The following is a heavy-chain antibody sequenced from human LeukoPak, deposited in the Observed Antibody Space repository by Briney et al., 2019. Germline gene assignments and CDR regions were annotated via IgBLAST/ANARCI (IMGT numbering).Heavy chain of an antibody. V-gene: IGHV4-34*01. J-gene: IGHJ4*02. CDR2: INHSGST. D-gene: IGHD2-15*01. CDR3: ARASGGGYYFDY. CDR1: GGSFSGYY. Sequence: PSETLSLTCAVYGGSFSGYYWSWIRQPPGKGLEWIGEINHSGSTNYNPSLKSRVTISVDTSKNQFSLKLSSVTAADTAVYYCARASGGGYYFDYWGQGTLVTVSS.